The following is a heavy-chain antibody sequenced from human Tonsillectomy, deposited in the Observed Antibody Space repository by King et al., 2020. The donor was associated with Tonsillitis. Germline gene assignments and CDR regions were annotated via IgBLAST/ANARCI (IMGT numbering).Heavy chain of an antibody. CDR3: TTSGWYGAFDI. D-gene: IGHD6-19*01. J-gene: IGHJ3*02. V-gene: IGHV3-15*01. Sequence: VQLVESGGGMVKPGGSLRLSCAASGFTFSSVWMSWVRQAPGKGPEWVGRIKSQTDGGTTDYAAPVKGRFTISRDDSQKTVYLQLNSLKTEDTALYYCTTSGWYGAFDIWGQGTMVTVSS. CDR2: IKSQTDGGTT. CDR1: GFTFSSVW.